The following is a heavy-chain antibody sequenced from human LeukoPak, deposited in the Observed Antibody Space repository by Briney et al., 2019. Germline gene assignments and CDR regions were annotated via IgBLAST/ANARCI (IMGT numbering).Heavy chain of an antibody. CDR2: IYHRRST. CDR3: GGGYSSSWYHSFDY. D-gene: IGHD6-13*01. Sequence: PSETLSLTCAVYGGSISNSNWWSFVRQPPGQGLGWMGKIYHRRSTNYNPSLSRRVTISVDKSKHQFSLKLGSVTAADTAVYCCGGGYSSSWYHSFDYWGQGTLVSVSS. J-gene: IGHJ4*02. V-gene: IGHV4-4*01. CDR1: GGSISNSNW.